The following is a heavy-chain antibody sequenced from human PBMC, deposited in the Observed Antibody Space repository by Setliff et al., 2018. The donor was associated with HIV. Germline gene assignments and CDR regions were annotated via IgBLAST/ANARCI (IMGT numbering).Heavy chain of an antibody. D-gene: IGHD4-17*01. CDR1: GFTFSSYA. J-gene: IGHJ4*02. Sequence: GGSLRLSCAASGFTFSSYAMSWVRQAPGKGLEWVSAISGSGGSTYYADSVKGRFTISRDNSKNTLYLQMNSLRAEDTAVYYCASPKDYGDFPPVGYFDYWGQGTLVTAPQ. CDR3: ASPKDYGDFPPVGYFDY. V-gene: IGHV3-23*01. CDR2: ISGSGGST.